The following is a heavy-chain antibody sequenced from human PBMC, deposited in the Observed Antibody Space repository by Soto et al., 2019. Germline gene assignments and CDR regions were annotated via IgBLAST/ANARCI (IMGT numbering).Heavy chain of an antibody. J-gene: IGHJ4*02. CDR2: ILFDGSNN. D-gene: IGHD3-10*01. CDR1: GFSLSDYW. Sequence: GGSLRLSCAASGFSLSDYWMHWVRQVPGMGLVWLSVILFDGSNNYYADSVKGRFTISRDNSKNTLYLQMNSLRAEDTAVYYCTKDSRVREIVPHFDYWGQGTRVTVSS. CDR3: TKDSRVREIVPHFDY. V-gene: IGHV3-30*18.